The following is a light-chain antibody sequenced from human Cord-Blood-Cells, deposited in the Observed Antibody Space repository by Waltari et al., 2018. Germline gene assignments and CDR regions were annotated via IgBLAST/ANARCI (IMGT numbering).Light chain of an antibody. CDR2: AAS. Sequence: DIQMTQSPSYLSASVGDRVTITCRASQSISSYLNWYQQKPGKAPKLLIYAASSLESGVPSRFSGSGSGTDFTLTISSLQPEDFATYYCQQNYSTSITFGQGTRLEIK. J-gene: IGKJ5*01. CDR1: QSISSY. V-gene: IGKV1-39*01. CDR3: QQNYSTSIT.